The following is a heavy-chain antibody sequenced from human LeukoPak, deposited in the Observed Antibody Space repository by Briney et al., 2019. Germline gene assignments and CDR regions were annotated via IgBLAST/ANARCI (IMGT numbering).Heavy chain of an antibody. J-gene: IGHJ6*02. D-gene: IGHD6-13*01. CDR1: GYTFTSYG. CDR2: MNPNSGNT. CDR3: AIAAAGTYYYYGMDV. Sequence: AASVKVSCKASGYTFTSYGISWVRQAPGQGLEWMGWMNPNSGNTGYAQKFQGRVTMTRNTSISTAYMELSSLRSEDTAVYYCAIAAAGTYYYYGMDVWGQGTTVTVSS. V-gene: IGHV1-8*02.